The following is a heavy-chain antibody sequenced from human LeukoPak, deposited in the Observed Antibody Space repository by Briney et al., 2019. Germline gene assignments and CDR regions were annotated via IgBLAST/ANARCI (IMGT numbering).Heavy chain of an antibody. CDR2: ISAYNGNT. D-gene: IGHD6-13*01. CDR1: GYTFTSYG. Sequence: ASVKVSCKASGYTFTSYGISWVRQAPGQGLEWMGWISAYNGNTNYAQKLQGRVTMTTDTSTSTAYMELRSLRSDDTAVCYCARPRTSSSWYLYYFDYWGQGTLVTVSS. J-gene: IGHJ4*02. CDR3: ARPRTSSSWYLYYFDY. V-gene: IGHV1-18*01.